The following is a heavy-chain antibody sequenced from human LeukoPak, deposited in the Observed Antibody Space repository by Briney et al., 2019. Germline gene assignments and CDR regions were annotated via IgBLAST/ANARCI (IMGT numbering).Heavy chain of an antibody. Sequence: SVKVSCKASGGTFSSYAISWVRQAPGQGLEWMGGIIPIFGTANCAQKFQGRVTITADESTSTAYMELSSLRSEDTAVYYCARATTVIINWFDPWGQGTLVTVSS. V-gene: IGHV1-69*13. J-gene: IGHJ5*02. CDR2: IIPIFGTA. CDR3: ARATTVIINWFDP. CDR1: GGTFSSYA. D-gene: IGHD4-17*01.